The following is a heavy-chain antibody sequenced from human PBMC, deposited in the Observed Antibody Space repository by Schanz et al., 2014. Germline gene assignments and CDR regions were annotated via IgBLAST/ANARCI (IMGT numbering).Heavy chain of an antibody. CDR1: GFTVSSNH. J-gene: IGHJ6*03. Sequence: EVQLVESGGGLVQPGGSLRLSCAVSGFTVSSNHMSWVRQAPGKGLEWVSVIYSGIGAYYADSVKGRFTVSRDNARNSLYLPMNTLGAEDTAVYYCARDGDRFYHNYYMDVWGKGTTVTVSS. D-gene: IGHD4-17*01. CDR3: ARDGDRFYHNYYMDV. CDR2: IYSGIGA. V-gene: IGHV3-66*01.